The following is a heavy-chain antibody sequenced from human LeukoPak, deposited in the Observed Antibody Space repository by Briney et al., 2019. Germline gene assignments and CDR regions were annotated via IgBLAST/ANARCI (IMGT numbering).Heavy chain of an antibody. CDR1: GGSISSYY. CDR3: ARVDFWSGLR. J-gene: IGHJ4*02. CDR2: IYYSGST. D-gene: IGHD3-3*01. V-gene: IGHV4-59*01. Sequence: SETLSLTRTVSGGSISSYYWSWIRQPPGKGLEWIGYIYYSGSTNYNPSLKSRVTISVDTSKNQFSLKLSSVTAADTAVYYCARVDFWSGLRWDQGSLVTVSS.